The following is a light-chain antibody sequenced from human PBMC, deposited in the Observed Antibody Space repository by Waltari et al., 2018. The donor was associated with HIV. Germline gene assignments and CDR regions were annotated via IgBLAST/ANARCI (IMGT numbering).Light chain of an antibody. CDR3: CSYGGTYNV. Sequence: QSALTQPRSVSGSPGQSVTISCTGTSSDVGGYNSVSWYQQHPGKAPKLLIYEVSKWPSGVPDRFSGSKSGNTASLTISVLRADDEADYYCCSYGGTYNVFGTGTKVTIL. CDR2: EVS. J-gene: IGLJ1*01. CDR1: SSDVGGYNS. V-gene: IGLV2-11*01.